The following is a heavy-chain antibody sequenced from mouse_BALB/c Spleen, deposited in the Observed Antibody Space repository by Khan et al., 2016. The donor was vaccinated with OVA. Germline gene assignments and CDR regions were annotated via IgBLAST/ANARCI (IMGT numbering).Heavy chain of an antibody. CDR2: MWAGGGT. J-gene: IGHJ3*01. CDR1: GFSLTNYG. V-gene: IGHV2-9*02. Sequence: VQLKESGPGLVAPSQSLSITCTVSGFSLTNYGVHWVRQSPGKGLEWLGVMWAGGGTNYNSALMSRLNITKDKSKSQIFLKVKSLQTDDTAMYYCAMPYDGSACCAYWVQGTLVTVSA. CDR3: AMPYDGSACCAY. D-gene: IGHD1-1*01.